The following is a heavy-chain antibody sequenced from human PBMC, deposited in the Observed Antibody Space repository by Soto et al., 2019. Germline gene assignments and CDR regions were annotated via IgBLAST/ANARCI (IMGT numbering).Heavy chain of an antibody. CDR1: GYTFTSYD. V-gene: IGHV1-8*01. CDR2: MNPSTGNT. Sequence: QVQLVQSGAEVKKPGASVKVSCKASGYTFTSYDIIWVRQATGQGLEWMGWMNPSTGNTDSAEKFQGRITMTRNTSISTVYMEVSSLNFEDTAVYYGARGRIIVAGGFDPWGQGTLVTVSS. D-gene: IGHD6-19*01. CDR3: ARGRIIVAGGFDP. J-gene: IGHJ5*02.